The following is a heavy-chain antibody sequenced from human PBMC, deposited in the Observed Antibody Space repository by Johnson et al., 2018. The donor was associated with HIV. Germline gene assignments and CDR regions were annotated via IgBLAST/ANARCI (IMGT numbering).Heavy chain of an antibody. CDR1: GFTFNNAW. CDR2: IKSRTDDGTT. Sequence: VQLVESGGGLVQPVGSLRLSCAASGFTFNNAWMSWVRQAPGKGLEWVAHIKSRTDDGTTNYAAPLKGRFTISRDDSKNMLHLQMNSLKTEDTAIYYCTTITRSYYYDSSGHLYDAFDIWGQGTMVTVAS. V-gene: IGHV3-15*01. D-gene: IGHD3-22*01. J-gene: IGHJ3*02. CDR3: TTITRSYYYDSSGHLYDAFDI.